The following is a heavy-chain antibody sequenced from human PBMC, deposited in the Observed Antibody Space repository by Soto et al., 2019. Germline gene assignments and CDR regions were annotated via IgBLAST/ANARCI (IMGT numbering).Heavy chain of an antibody. CDR1: GYTFTSYD. J-gene: IGHJ6*03. Sequence: ASVKVSCKASGYTFTSYDINWVRQATGQGLEWMGWMNPNSGNTGYAQKFQGRVTMTRNTSISTAYMELSSLRSEDTAVYYCAREYSSGSRYYYYMDVWGKGTTVTVSS. D-gene: IGHD6-19*01. CDR2: MNPNSGNT. V-gene: IGHV1-8*01. CDR3: AREYSSGSRYYYYMDV.